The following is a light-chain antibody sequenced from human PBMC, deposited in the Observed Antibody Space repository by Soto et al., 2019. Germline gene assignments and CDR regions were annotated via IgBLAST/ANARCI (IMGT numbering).Light chain of an antibody. J-gene: IGKJ2*01. Sequence: EIVLTQSPGTLSLSPGETVTLSCRASQSVISNYLACYQQKPDQAPCLLIYAASSRATGIPDRFSGSGSGTDFTLPISRLKPEDFALYYCQQYGTSPNTFGQRTKLEIK. CDR3: QQYGTSPNT. V-gene: IGKV3-20*01. CDR1: QSVISNY. CDR2: AAS.